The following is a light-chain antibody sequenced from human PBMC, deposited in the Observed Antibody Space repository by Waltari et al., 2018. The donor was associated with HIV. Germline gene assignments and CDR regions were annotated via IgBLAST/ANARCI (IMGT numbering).Light chain of an antibody. CDR2: KEK. CDR3: QSADNTGGNWV. J-gene: IGLJ3*02. V-gene: IGLV3-25*03. Sequence: SYELTQTPSVSVSPGQTARIPCSGDALPSQYGYWYQQRPGQAPVLVIYKEKERPSGIPERFSGSSSGTTVTLIISGVQAEDEADYFCQSADNTGGNWVFGGGTKLTVL. CDR1: ALPSQY.